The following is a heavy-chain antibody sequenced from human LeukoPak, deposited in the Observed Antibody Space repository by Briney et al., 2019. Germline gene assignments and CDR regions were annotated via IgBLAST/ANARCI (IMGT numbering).Heavy chain of an antibody. V-gene: IGHV4-34*01. CDR1: GGSFSGYY. CDR2: INHSGST. CDR3: ARGRALEWLLKYYYYYYMDV. D-gene: IGHD3-3*01. J-gene: IGHJ6*03. Sequence: PSETLSLTCAVYGGSFSGYYWSWIRQPPGEGLEWIGEINHSGSTNYNPSLKSRVTISVDTSKNQFSLKLSSVTAPDTAVYYCARGRALEWLLKYYYYYYMDVWGKGTTVTVSS.